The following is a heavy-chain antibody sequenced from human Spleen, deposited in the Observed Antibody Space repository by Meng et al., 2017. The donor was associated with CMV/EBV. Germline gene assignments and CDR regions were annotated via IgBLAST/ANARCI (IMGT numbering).Heavy chain of an antibody. CDR2: IYYSGST. CDR3: ARQVAQQLVGTNWFDP. CDR1: GGSISSGDYY. D-gene: IGHD6-13*01. Sequence: QGQLQESGPGLVQPSQTPSLTCTVSGGSISSGDYYWSWIRQPPGKGLEWIGYIYYSGSTYYNPSLKSRVTISVDTSKNQFSLKLSSVTAADTAVYYCARQVAQQLVGTNWFDPWGQGTLVTVSS. V-gene: IGHV4-30-4*08. J-gene: IGHJ5*02.